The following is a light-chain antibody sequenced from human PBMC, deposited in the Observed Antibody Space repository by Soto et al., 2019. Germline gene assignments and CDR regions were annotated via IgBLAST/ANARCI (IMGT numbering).Light chain of an antibody. Sequence: QSALTQPASVSGSPGQSITISCSGTSNDIGAYDYVSWYQQHPGKAPKLLIYEVTSRPSGVSNRFSGSKSGNTASLSIAGLQLEDDADYYCSSYTSTSTTLIFGGGTKLTVL. V-gene: IGLV2-14*01. CDR2: EVT. CDR1: SNDIGAYDY. CDR3: SSYTSTSTTLI. J-gene: IGLJ2*01.